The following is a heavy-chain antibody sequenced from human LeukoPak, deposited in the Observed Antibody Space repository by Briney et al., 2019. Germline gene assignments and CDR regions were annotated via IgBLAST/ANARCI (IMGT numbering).Heavy chain of an antibody. V-gene: IGHV4-34*01. J-gene: IGHJ4*02. Sequence: GSLRLSCAASGFTFSSYWMSWIRQPPGKGLEWIGEINHSGSTNYNPSLKSRVTISVDTSKNQFSLKLSSVTAADTAVYYCARSSYDFWSGYYTSYYFDYWGQGTLVTVSS. CDR1: GFTFSSYW. D-gene: IGHD3-3*01. CDR2: INHSGST. CDR3: ARSSYDFWSGYYTSYYFDY.